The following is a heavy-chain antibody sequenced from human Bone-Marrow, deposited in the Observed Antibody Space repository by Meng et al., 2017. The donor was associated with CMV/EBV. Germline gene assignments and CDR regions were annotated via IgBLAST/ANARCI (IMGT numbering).Heavy chain of an antibody. CDR1: GYSISSGYY. J-gene: IGHJ4*02. Sequence: SETLSLTCTVSGYSISSGYYWGWIRQPPGKGLEWIGSIYHSGSTYYNPSLKSRVTISVDTSKNQFSLKLSSVTAADTAVYYCARHFIYSNYYFDYWVQGTRVTGSS. CDR3: ARHFIYSNYYFDY. V-gene: IGHV4-38-2*02. D-gene: IGHD4-11*01. CDR2: IYHSGST.